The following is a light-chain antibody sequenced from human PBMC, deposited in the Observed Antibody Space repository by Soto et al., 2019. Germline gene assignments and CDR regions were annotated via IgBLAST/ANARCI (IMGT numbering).Light chain of an antibody. CDR3: QQYGSSPRT. J-gene: IGKJ1*01. Sequence: IVMTQSPATLKVSPGESATLSCRASQSINRYLAWYEQKPGQTPRLLIYGASSRATGIPDRFSGSGSGTDFTLTISRLEPEDFAVYYCQQYGSSPRTFGQGTIVDVK. CDR2: GAS. V-gene: IGKV3-20*01. CDR1: QSINRY.